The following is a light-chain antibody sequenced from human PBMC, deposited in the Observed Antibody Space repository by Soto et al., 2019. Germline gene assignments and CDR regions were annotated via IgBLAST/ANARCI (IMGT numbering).Light chain of an antibody. CDR2: GPS. V-gene: IGKV3-15*01. J-gene: IGKJ1*01. Sequence: EIVMTQSPATLSVSPGERATLSCRASQSVSSNLAWYQQKPGQAPRLLIYGPSTRATGIPARFSGSGSGTESTLTISSLQSEDSAVYYCQQFNSWPGTFGQGTKVDIK. CDR3: QQFNSWPGT. CDR1: QSVSSN.